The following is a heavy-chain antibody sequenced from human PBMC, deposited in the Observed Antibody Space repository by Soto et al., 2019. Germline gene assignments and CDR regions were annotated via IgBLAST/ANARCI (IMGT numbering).Heavy chain of an antibody. CDR2: TYYRSKWYN. J-gene: IGHJ3*02. Sequence: PXQTLSLTCAISGDSVSSNSAACDWIRHSPSRGLEWLGRTYYRSKWYNDYAVSVKSRITINPDTYKNQFSLQLNSVTPEDTAVYYCARGPRAFDIWGQGTMVTV. V-gene: IGHV6-1*01. CDR3: ARGPRAFDI. CDR1: GDSVSSNSAA.